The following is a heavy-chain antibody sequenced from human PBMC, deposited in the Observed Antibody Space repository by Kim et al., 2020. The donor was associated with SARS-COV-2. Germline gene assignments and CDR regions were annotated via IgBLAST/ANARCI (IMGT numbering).Heavy chain of an antibody. V-gene: IGHV4-31*03. D-gene: IGHD4-17*01. Sequence: SETLSLTCTVSGDSVHSADYYWSWIRQHPGKGLEWIGYICYSGTTYYNPSLKSRLVISVDTSKNQFSLNLSSVTAADTAVYYCARKRDNGAYHFDYWGRG. CDR3: ARKRDNGAYHFDY. J-gene: IGHJ4*02. CDR2: ICYSGTT. CDR1: GDSVHSADYY.